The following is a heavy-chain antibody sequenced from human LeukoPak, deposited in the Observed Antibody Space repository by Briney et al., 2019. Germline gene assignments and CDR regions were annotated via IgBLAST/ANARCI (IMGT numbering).Heavy chain of an antibody. CDR3: TRELAAGSIDY. J-gene: IGHJ4*02. D-gene: IGHD6-13*01. Sequence: GGSLRLSCAASGFTFSYHYMDWVRQAPGKGLEWVGRPRNKANNYKTEYAASVKGRFTISRDDSRNSLDLQMNSLKIEDTAVYFCTRELAAGSIDYWGQGTLVTVSS. CDR1: GFTFSYHY. CDR2: PRNKANNYKT. V-gene: IGHV3-72*01.